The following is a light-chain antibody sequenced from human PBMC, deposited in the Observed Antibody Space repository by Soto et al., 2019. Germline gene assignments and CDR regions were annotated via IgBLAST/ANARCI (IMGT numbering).Light chain of an antibody. CDR2: AAS. CDR3: QQYYKYPQT. V-gene: IGKV1-8*01. J-gene: IGKJ2*01. Sequence: AIRMTQSPSSLSASTGDRVTITCRASQGISSYLAWYQQKPGKAPNLLIYAASTLQSGVPSRFSGSGSGTDFTLTISCLQSEDFATYYCQQYYKYPQTFGQGTKLEIK. CDR1: QGISSY.